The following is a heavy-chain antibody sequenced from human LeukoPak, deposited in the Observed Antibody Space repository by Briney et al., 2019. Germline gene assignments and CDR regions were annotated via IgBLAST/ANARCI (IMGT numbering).Heavy chain of an antibody. V-gene: IGHV4-59*08. J-gene: IGHJ5*02. Sequence: SETLSLTCTVSGGSLSTYYWSWIRQPPGKGLEWIGYIYYSGSTNYNPSLKSRVTISVDTSKNQFSLKLSSVTAADTAVYYCARSIAAAGRWFDPWGQGTLVTVSS. CDR2: IYYSGST. D-gene: IGHD6-13*01. CDR3: ARSIAAAGRWFDP. CDR1: GGSLSTYY.